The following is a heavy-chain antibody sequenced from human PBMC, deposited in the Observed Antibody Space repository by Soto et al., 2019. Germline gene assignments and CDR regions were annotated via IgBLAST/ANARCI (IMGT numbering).Heavy chain of an antibody. Sequence: ASVKVSCKASGGTFSSYAISWVRQAPGQGLEWMGGIIPIFGTANYAQKFQGRVTITADESTSTAYMELSSLRSEDTAVYYCARGMAEGGYQVPPSSYYYYYGMDVWGQVTTVTVSS. CDR3: ARGMAEGGYQVPPSSYYYYYGMDV. V-gene: IGHV1-69*13. CDR1: GGTFSSYA. D-gene: IGHD2-2*01. CDR2: IIPIFGTA. J-gene: IGHJ6*02.